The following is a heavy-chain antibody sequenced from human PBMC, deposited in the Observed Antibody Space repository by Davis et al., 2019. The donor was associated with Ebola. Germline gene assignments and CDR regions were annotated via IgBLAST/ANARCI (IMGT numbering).Heavy chain of an antibody. CDR1: GGSISSYY. CDR3: ARDLTVRGSGRTYYYYGMDV. V-gene: IGHV4-4*07. J-gene: IGHJ6*02. Sequence: PGGSLRLSYTVSGGSISSYYWSWIRQPAGKGLEWIGRIYTSGSTNYNPSLKSRVTMSVDTSKNQFSLKLSSVTAADTAVYYCARDLTVRGSGRTYYYYGMDVWGQGTTVTVSS. CDR2: IYTSGST. D-gene: IGHD6-19*01.